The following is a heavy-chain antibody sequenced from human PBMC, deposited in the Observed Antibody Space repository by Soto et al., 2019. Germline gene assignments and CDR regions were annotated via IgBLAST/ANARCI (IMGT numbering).Heavy chain of an antibody. CDR3: TRRPKAADIGVGSLDL. V-gene: IGHV3-15*07. CDR1: GYSFTDAW. J-gene: IGHJ4*02. Sequence: EVKLVESGGDLVKPGGSLRLSCAASGYSFTDAWMNWVRQAPGKGLEWVSRIKSFADGGTTEYAAPVKGRFSISREDSTLTVFLQMNSPQTEDTAVYYCTRRPKAADIGVGSLDLWGRGTLVTVSA. CDR2: IKSFADGGTT. D-gene: IGHD3-9*01.